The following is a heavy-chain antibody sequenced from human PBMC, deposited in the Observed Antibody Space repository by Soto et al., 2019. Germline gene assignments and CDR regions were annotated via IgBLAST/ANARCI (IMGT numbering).Heavy chain of an antibody. CDR1: GGSFSGYY. D-gene: IGHD3-3*01. V-gene: IGHV4-34*01. Sequence: SETLSLTCAVYGGSFSGYYWSWIRQPPGKGLEWIGEINHSGSTNYNPSLKSRVTMSVDTSKNQFSLKLSSVTAADTAVYYCARGRLNDFWSGYPFFDYWGQGTLVTVSS. CDR3: ARGRLNDFWSGYPFFDY. J-gene: IGHJ4*02. CDR2: INHSGST.